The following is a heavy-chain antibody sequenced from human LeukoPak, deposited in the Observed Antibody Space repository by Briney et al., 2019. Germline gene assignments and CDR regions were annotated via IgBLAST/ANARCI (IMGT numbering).Heavy chain of an antibody. D-gene: IGHD3-9*01. CDR1: GFTFSSYA. CDR3: ARELKYTYDIPPNYYFDY. CDR2: IWHDGSNE. Sequence: GGSLRLSCAASGFTFSSYAMHWARQAPGKGLEGVAAIWHDGSNEYYADSVKGRFTISRDNAKNSLYLQMNSLRAEDTAVYYCARELKYTYDIPPNYYFDYWGQGTLVTVSS. V-gene: IGHV3-33*01. J-gene: IGHJ4*02.